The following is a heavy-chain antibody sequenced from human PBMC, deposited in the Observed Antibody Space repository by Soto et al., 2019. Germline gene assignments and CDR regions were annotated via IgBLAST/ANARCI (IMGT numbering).Heavy chain of an antibody. V-gene: IGHV3-15*01. D-gene: IGHD2-15*01. CDR2: IKSKADGETK. CDR1: GFTFSHAW. CDR3: CVVKRLDQYSTSGYWFDP. Sequence: KPGGSLRLSCAASGFTFSHAWMIWVRQAPGKGLEWVGRIKSKADGETKDYGAPVRGRFTISRDDAKDTLYLQMNSLRIEDTAVYYCCVVKRLDQYSTSGYWFDPWGPGTLVTVSS. J-gene: IGHJ5*02.